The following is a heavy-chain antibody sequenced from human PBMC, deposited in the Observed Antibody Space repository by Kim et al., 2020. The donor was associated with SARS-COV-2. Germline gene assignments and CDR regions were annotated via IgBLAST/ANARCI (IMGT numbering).Heavy chain of an antibody. CDR1: GFTFSGSA. CDR3: TRLEMATMYYFDY. V-gene: IGHV3-73*01. D-gene: IGHD3-10*02. CDR2: IRSKANSYAT. Sequence: GGSLRLSCAASGFTFSGSAMHWVRQASGKGLEWVGRIRSKANSYATAYAASVKGRFTISRDDSKNTAYLQMNSLKTEDTAVYYCTRLEMATMYYFDYWGQGTLVTVSS. J-gene: IGHJ4*02.